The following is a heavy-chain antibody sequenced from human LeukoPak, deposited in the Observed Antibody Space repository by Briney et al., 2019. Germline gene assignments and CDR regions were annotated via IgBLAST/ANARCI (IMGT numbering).Heavy chain of an antibody. J-gene: IGHJ4*02. V-gene: IGHV3-23*01. CDR2: ITTGGTYT. CDR3: AKSFRSTSLDY. CDR1: GFTFNSCD. Sequence: GGSLRLSCVTSGFTFNSCDMNWVRQAPGKGLEWVSSITTGGTYTYYADSVKGRFTISRDNSRNTLYLQMNSLRAGDTAVYYCAKSFRSTSLDYWGQGTLVTVSS. D-gene: IGHD2-2*01.